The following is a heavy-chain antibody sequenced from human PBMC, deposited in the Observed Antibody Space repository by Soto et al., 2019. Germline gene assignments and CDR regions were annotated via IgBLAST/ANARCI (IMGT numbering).Heavy chain of an antibody. Sequence: QVQLVESGGGVVQPGRSLRLSCAASGFTFSDYGMHWVRQAPGKGQQWVAFIWPAGGNKYYAESVKGRFTISRDNSKNSVYLQMNNVRDEDTAVYYCARDGDANSGFGKDYWGQGTLVTVSS. J-gene: IGHJ4*02. CDR1: GFTFSDYG. CDR3: ARDGDANSGFGKDY. D-gene: IGHD3-16*01. V-gene: IGHV3-33*01. CDR2: IWPAGGNK.